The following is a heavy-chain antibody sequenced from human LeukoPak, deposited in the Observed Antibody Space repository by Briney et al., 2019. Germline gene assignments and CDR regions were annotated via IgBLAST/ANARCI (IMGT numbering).Heavy chain of an antibody. D-gene: IGHD4-17*01. CDR2: MNPNSGNT. V-gene: IGHV1-8*02. CDR1: GYTFTGYY. CDR3: ARVIIRTTVTTHYYYMDV. J-gene: IGHJ6*03. Sequence: GASVKVSCKASGYTFTGYYMHWVRQAPGQGLEWMGWMNPNSGNTGYAQKFQGRVTMTRNTSISTAYMELSSLRSEDTAVYYCARVIIRTTVTTHYYYMDVWGKGTTVTISS.